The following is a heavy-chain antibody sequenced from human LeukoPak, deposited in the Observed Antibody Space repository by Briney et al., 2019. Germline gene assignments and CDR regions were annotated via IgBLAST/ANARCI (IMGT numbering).Heavy chain of an antibody. CDR3: ARGRSSDY. J-gene: IGHJ4*02. CDR1: GGSISSGGYY. CDR2: IYDSGST. Sequence: SETLSLTCTVSGGSISSGGYYWSWIRQHPGKDLEWIGYIYDSGSTYYNPSLKSRVTISVDTSKNQFSLKLSSVTAADTAVYYCARGRSSDYWGQGTLVTVSS. D-gene: IGHD6-6*01. V-gene: IGHV4-31*03.